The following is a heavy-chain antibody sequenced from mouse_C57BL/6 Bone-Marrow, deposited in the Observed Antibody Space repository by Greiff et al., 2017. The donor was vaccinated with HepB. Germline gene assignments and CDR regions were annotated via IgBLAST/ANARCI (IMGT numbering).Heavy chain of an antibody. J-gene: IGHJ3*01. V-gene: IGHV5-6*01. CDR2: ISSGGSYT. CDR1: GFTFSSYG. D-gene: IGHD1-1*01. CDR3: ARHLYYYGSRELGY. Sequence: EVKLVESGGDLVKPGGSLKLSCAASGFTFSSYGMSWVRQTPDKRLEWVATISSGGSYTYYPDSVKGRFTISRDNAKNTLYLQMSSLKSEDTAMYYCARHLYYYGSRELGYRGQGTLVTVSA.